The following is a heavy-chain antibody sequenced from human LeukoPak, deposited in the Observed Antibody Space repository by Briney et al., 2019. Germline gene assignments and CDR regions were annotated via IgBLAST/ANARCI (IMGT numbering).Heavy chain of an antibody. CDR3: ARGDPLGDGYNFSLDY. J-gene: IGHJ4*02. V-gene: IGHV3-48*03. CDR1: GFTFSSYE. Sequence: PGGSLRLSCAASGFTFSSYEMNWVRQAPGKGLEWVSYISSSGSTIYYADSVKGRFTISRDNAKNSLYLQMNSLRAEDTAVYYCARGDPLGDGYNFSLDYWGQGTLVTVSS. D-gene: IGHD5-24*01. CDR2: ISSSGSTI.